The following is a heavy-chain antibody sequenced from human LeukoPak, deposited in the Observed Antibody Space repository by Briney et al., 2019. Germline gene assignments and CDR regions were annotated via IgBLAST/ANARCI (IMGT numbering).Heavy chain of an antibody. J-gene: IGHJ4*02. CDR1: GFTFNNYA. CDR2: IWYDGSDK. V-gene: IGHV3-33*08. CDR3: ARRVQYYFDY. Sequence: PGGSLRLSCAASGFTFNNYAMNWVRQAPGKGLEWVAVIWYDGSDKHYADSVQGRFTISRDNSKNSLYLQMNSLRAEDTALYYCARRVQYYFDYWGQGTLVTVSS.